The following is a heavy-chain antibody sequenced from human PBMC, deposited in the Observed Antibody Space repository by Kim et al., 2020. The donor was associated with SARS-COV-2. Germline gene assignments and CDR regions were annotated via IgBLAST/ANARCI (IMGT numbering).Heavy chain of an antibody. CDR3: ASTRGEVAATRWYYDPKRSLGGMDV. D-gene: IGHD2-15*01. V-gene: IGHV5-10-1*01. J-gene: IGHJ6*02. Sequence: GESLKISCKGSGYSFTSYWISWVRQMPGKGLEWMGRIDPSDSYTNYSPSFQGHVTISADKSISTAYLQWSSLKASDTAMYYCASTRGEVAATRWYYDPKRSLGGMDVWGQGTTVTVSS. CDR1: GYSFTSYW. CDR2: IDPSDSYT.